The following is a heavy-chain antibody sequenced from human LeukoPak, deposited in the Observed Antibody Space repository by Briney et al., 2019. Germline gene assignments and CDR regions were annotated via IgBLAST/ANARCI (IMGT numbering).Heavy chain of an antibody. CDR3: ARVQTTATSLGHYYYYYYGIDV. CDR1: GFTVSSNY. V-gene: IGHV3-66*01. D-gene: IGHD4-17*01. J-gene: IGHJ6*02. Sequence: PGGSLRLSCAASGFTVSSNYTSWVRQAPGKGLEWVSVIYSGGSTYYADSVKGRFTISRDNSKNTLYLQMNSLRAEDTAVYYCARVQTTATSLGHYYYYYYGIDVWGQGTTVTVSS. CDR2: IYSGGST.